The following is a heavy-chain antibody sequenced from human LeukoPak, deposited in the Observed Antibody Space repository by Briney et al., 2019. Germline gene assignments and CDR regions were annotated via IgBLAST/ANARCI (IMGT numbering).Heavy chain of an antibody. CDR3: AREATAPRPFSTDYYYYMDV. CDR1: GITVSRNH. D-gene: IGHD6-6*01. J-gene: IGHJ6*03. CDR2: IYSGGST. Sequence: PGGSLTLSCAASGITVSRNHMSWVRQAPGKGLERVSGIYSGGSTFDADSVKGRFTSSRDTSKNTFYLQMNSLRVEDTAVYYCAREATAPRPFSTDYYYYMDVWGKGTTVTVSS. V-gene: IGHV3-66*02.